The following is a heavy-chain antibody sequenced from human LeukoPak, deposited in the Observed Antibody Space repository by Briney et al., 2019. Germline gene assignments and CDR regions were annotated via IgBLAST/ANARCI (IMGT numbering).Heavy chain of an antibody. D-gene: IGHD3-22*01. J-gene: IGHJ4*02. CDR3: AKRSYDSSGYYFFDY. CDR1: GGSISSYY. CDR2: IYYSGST. V-gene: IGHV4-59*08. Sequence: TLSLTCTVSGGSISSYYWSWIRQPPGKGLEWIGYIYYSGSTNYNPSLKSRVTISVDTSKNQFSLKLSSVTAADTAVYYCAKRSYDSSGYYFFDYWGQGTLVTVSS.